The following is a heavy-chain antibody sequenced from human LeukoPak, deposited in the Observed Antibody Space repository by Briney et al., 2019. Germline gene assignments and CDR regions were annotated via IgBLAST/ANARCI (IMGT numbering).Heavy chain of an antibody. D-gene: IGHD3-3*01. Sequence: ASVKVSCKASGYTFTSYDINWVRQAPGQGLEWMGWMNPNSGNTVYAQKFQGRVTMTRNTSISTAYMELSSLRSEDTAVYYCARGTYYDFWSGVYFDYWGQGTLVTVSS. CDR2: MNPNSGNT. CDR3: ARGTYYDFWSGVYFDY. J-gene: IGHJ4*02. CDR1: GYTFTSYD. V-gene: IGHV1-8*01.